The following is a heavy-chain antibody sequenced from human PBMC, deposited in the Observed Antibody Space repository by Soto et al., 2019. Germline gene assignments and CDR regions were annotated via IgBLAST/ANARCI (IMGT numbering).Heavy chain of an antibody. Sequence: QVQLVQSGAEIKKPASSVTVSCKASGGSDVFNNYPVSWVRQAPVQGLEWMGAIITMFNTADYAQRFLGRVTITADEFTRTANMELTTLTSAVTAVYYGARHYPTALSGAGRFDTWGQETLVTVSS. J-gene: IGHJ5*02. CDR1: GGSDVFNNYP. CDR2: IITMFNTA. CDR3: ARHYPTALSGAGRFDT. V-gene: IGHV1-69*01. D-gene: IGHD2-8*02.